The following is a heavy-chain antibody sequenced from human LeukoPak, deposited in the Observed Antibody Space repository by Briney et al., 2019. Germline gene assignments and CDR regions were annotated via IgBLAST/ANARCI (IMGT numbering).Heavy chain of an antibody. J-gene: IGHJ4*02. CDR3: ARVTRYYGSGSYAFGY. CDR1: GGSISSYY. CDR2: IYYSGST. V-gene: IGHV4-59*08. Sequence: PSETLSLTCTVSGGSISSYYWSWIRQPPGKGLEWIGYIYYSGSTNYNPSLKSRVTISVDTSKNQFSLKLSSVTAADTAVYYCARVTRYYGSGSYAFGYWGQGNLVTVSS. D-gene: IGHD3-10*01.